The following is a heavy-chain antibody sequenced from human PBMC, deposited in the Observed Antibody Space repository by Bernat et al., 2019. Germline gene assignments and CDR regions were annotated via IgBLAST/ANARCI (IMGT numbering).Heavy chain of an antibody. V-gene: IGHV3-74*01. CDR3: VRDADYRVDY. CDR1: GFTFSSHV. D-gene: IGHD4-4*01. Sequence: EVQLVESGGGLVQPGGSLRLSCAASGFTFSSHVMHWVRQPPGKGPVWISRISHAARDRNYADSVKGRFTISRDNAKNTLYLQMDSLRADDTALYYCVRDADYRVDYWGLGTLVTVSS. CDR2: ISHAARDR. J-gene: IGHJ4*02.